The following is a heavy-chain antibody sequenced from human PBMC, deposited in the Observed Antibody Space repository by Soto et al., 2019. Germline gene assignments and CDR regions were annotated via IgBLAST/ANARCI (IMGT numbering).Heavy chain of an antibody. CDR1: GGSIISDY. CDR3: AREEGNWIDP. Sequence: SETLSLTCTVSGGSIISDYWSWIRQPPGKGLEWIGYIYYSGSTNYNPSLKSRVTISVDTSKNQFSLKLSSVTAADTAVYYCAREEGNWIDPWGQGTLVTVSS. CDR2: IYYSGST. V-gene: IGHV4-59*01. J-gene: IGHJ5*02.